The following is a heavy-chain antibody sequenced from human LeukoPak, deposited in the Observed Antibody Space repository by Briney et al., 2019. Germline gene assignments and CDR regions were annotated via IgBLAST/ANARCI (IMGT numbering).Heavy chain of an antibody. Sequence: GGSLRLSCAASGFTFSDYWMHWVRQAPGKGLVWVSRISSDGSRVTYADSVKGRFTISRDNSKNTLYLQMNSLRAEDTAVYYCAKEALWFGELFFGYFDYWGQGTLVTVSS. CDR3: AKEALWFGELFFGYFDY. CDR1: GFTFSDYW. V-gene: IGHV3-74*01. CDR2: ISSDGSRV. D-gene: IGHD3-10*01. J-gene: IGHJ4*02.